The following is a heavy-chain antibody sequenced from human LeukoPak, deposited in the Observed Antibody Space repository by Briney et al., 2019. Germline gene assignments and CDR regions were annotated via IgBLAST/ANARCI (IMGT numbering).Heavy chain of an antibody. CDR2: IYYSGTT. CDR1: GGSISSYY. D-gene: IGHD4-11*01. Sequence: SETLSLTCTVSGGSISSYYWSWIRQPPGKGLEWLGYIYYSGTTNYSPSLKSRVTISVDTSKNQFSLKLTSVTAADTAVYYCARDRGYGNPFDSWGQGTLVTVS. CDR3: ARDRGYGNPFDS. V-gene: IGHV4-59*01. J-gene: IGHJ4*02.